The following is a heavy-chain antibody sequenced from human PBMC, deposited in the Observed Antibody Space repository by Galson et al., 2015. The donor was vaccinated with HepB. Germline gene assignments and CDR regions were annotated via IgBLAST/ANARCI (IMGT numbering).Heavy chain of an antibody. CDR2: IIPIFGTA. CDR1: GGTFSSHT. Sequence: SVKVSCKASGGTFSSHTISWVRQAPGQGLEWMGGIIPIFGTANYAQKFQGRVTITADESTSTAYMELSSLRPEDTAVYYCARDWDSSATNWFDPWGQGTLVTVSS. CDR3: ARDWDSSATNWFDP. J-gene: IGHJ5*02. D-gene: IGHD3-22*01. V-gene: IGHV1-69*13.